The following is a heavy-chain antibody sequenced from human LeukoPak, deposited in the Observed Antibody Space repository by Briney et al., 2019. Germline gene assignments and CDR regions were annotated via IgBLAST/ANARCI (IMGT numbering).Heavy chain of an antibody. J-gene: IGHJ4*02. Sequence: GGSLRLSCAASGFTFSSYVMHWVRQAPGKGLEWVAVISYDGSNKYYADSVKGRFTISRDNSKNTLYLQMNSLRAEDTAVYYCAKDYYVDYWGQGTLVTVSS. CDR1: GFTFSSYV. CDR3: AKDYYVDY. V-gene: IGHV3-30*18. CDR2: ISYDGSNK. D-gene: IGHD3-16*01.